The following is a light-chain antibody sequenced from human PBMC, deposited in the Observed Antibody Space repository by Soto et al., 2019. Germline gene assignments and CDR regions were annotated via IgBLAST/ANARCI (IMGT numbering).Light chain of an antibody. Sequence: QSVLTQPPSASGSPGESVTMSCTGSSGDIGAFKYVSWFQQFPGKAPKLIIYEVTERPSGVPRRFAGSKSDNTASLTVSGPQPDDEVTFCCSAYAGFNNILFGGGAELSV. CDR2: EVT. CDR1: SGDIGAFKY. CDR3: SAYAGFNNIL. V-gene: IGLV2-8*01. J-gene: IGLJ2*01.